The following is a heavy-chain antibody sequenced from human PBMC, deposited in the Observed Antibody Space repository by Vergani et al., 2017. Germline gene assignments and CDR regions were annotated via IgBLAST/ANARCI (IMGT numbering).Heavy chain of an antibody. CDR1: GFTFSSYG. D-gene: IGHD3-10*01. CDR3: TTRTYYYGSAGDY. Sequence: QVQLVESGGGVVQPGGSLRLSCAASGFTFSSYGMHWVRQAPGKGLEWVAFIRYDGSNKYYADSVKGRFTISRDNSKNTLYLQMNSLKTEDTAVYYCTTRTYYYGSAGDYWGQGTLVTVSS. J-gene: IGHJ4*02. CDR2: IRYDGSNK. V-gene: IGHV3-30*02.